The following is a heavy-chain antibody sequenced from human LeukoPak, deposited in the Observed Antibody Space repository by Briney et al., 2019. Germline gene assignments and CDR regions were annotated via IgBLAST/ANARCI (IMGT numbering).Heavy chain of an antibody. D-gene: IGHD3-16*02. CDR3: ANTFGGVIVAQDAFDI. CDR1: GFTFSSYW. J-gene: IGHJ3*02. V-gene: IGHV3-7*01. CDR2: IRQDGSEK. Sequence: GGSLRLSCAASGFTFSSYWMSWVRQAPGKGLEWLANIRQDGSEKYYVDSVKGRFTISRDNAKNSLYLQMNSLRAEDTAVYYCANTFGGVIVAQDAFDIWGQGTMVTVSS.